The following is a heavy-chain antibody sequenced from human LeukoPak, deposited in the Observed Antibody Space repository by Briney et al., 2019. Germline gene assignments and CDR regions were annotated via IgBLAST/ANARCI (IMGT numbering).Heavy chain of an antibody. CDR2: IYYSGST. CDR1: GGSISSYY. V-gene: IGHV4-59*01. J-gene: IGHJ4*02. Sequence: SETLSLTCTVSGGSISSYYWSWIRQPPGKELEWIGYIYYSGSTNYNPSLKSRVTISVDTSKNQFSLKLSSVTAADTAVYYCARTSSGSYLSYFDYWGQGTLVTVSS. D-gene: IGHD3-10*01. CDR3: ARTSSGSYLSYFDY.